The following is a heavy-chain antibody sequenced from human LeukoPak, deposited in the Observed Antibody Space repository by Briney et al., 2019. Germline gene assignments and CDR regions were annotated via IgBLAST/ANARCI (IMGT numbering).Heavy chain of an antibody. CDR3: ARDQKWLRQGFDY. Sequence: ASVKVSCKASGYTFTGYYMRWVRQAPGQGLEWMGWINPNSGGTNYAQKFQGRVTMTRDTSINTAYMELSRLRSDDTAVYYCARDQKWLRQGFDYWGQGTLVTVSS. V-gene: IGHV1-2*02. J-gene: IGHJ4*02. D-gene: IGHD5-12*01. CDR1: GYTFTGYY. CDR2: INPNSGGT.